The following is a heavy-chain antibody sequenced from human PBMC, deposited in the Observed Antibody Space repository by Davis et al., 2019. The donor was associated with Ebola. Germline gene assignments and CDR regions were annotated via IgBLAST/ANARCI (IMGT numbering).Heavy chain of an antibody. V-gene: IGHV3-11*06. CDR3: ARRITMVRGVIIDWYFDL. CDR2: ISSSSSYT. D-gene: IGHD3-10*01. J-gene: IGHJ2*01. Sequence: PGGSLRLSCAASGFTFSAYYMSWIRQAPGKGLEWVSYISSSSSYTNYADSVKGRFTISRDNAKNSLYLQMNRLRAEDTAVYYCARRITMVRGVIIDWYFDLWGRGTLVTVSS. CDR1: GFTFSAYY.